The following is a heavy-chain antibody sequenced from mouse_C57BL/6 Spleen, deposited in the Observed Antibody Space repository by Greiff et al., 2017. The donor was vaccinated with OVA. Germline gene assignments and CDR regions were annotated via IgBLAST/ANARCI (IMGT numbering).Heavy chain of an antibody. CDR2: ISDGGSYT. Sequence: EVKLVESGGGLVKPGGSLKLSCAASGFTFSSYAMSWVRQTPEKRLEWVATISDGGSYTYYPDNVQGRFTISRDNAKNNLYLQMSHLKSEDTAMYYCARDDYDRRGAWFAYWGQGTLVTVSA. CDR3: ARDDYDRRGAWFAY. D-gene: IGHD2-4*01. J-gene: IGHJ3*01. CDR1: GFTFSSYA. V-gene: IGHV5-4*01.